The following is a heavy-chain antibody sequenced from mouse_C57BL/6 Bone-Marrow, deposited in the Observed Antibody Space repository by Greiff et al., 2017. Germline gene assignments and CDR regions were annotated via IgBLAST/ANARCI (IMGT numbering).Heavy chain of an antibody. CDR3: ARRDYYGSSTFAY. D-gene: IGHD1-1*01. J-gene: IGHJ3*01. Sequence: VQLKESGAELVRPGSSVKMSCKTSGYTFTSYGINWVKQRPGQGLEWIGYIYIGNGYTEYNEKFKGKATLTSDTSSSTASMQLSSLTSEDSAIYFCARRDYYGSSTFAYWGQGTLVTVSA. V-gene: IGHV1-58*01. CDR1: GYTFTSYG. CDR2: IYIGNGYT.